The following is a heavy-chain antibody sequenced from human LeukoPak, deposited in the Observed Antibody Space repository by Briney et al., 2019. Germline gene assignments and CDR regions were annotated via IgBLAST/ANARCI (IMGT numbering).Heavy chain of an antibody. D-gene: IGHD4-17*01. Sequence: PSETLSLTCTVSGGSINGYYWSWIRQPPGKGLEWIGYVYYSASTNCNPSLKSRVTISVDTSKRNFSLRLSSVTAADTAVYYCARGIMTTVPTFDYWGQGTLVTVSS. CDR3: ARGIMTTVPTFDY. V-gene: IGHV4-59*01. CDR1: GGSINGYY. J-gene: IGHJ4*02. CDR2: VYYSAST.